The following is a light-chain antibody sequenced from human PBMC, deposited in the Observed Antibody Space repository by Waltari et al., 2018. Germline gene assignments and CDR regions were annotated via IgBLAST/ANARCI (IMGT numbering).Light chain of an antibody. CDR2: RVS. Sequence: DVVVTQSPLSLPVTPGQPASMSCRSSQSLLYRDGYTYLNWFHQRPRQSPRRLIYRVSSRDSGVPDRFSGSGSGADFTLNISRVEAEDVGVYYCMQGAHWPPTFGQGTNLDIK. J-gene: IGKJ1*01. V-gene: IGKV2-30*01. CDR3: MQGAHWPPT. CDR1: QSLLYRDGYTY.